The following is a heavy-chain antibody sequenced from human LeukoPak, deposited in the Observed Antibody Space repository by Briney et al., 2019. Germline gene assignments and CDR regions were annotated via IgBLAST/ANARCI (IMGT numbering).Heavy chain of an antibody. J-gene: IGHJ3*02. CDR3: XXXXXXXXIRDAFDI. Sequence: PGGSLRLSCAASGFTFSSYAMSWVRQAPGKGLEWVSAISGSGGSTYYADSVKGRFTISRYNSKNTLYLQMNSLRAEATAVYYCXXXXXXXXIRDAFDIWGQGTVVTVSS. CDR1: GFTFSSYA. V-gene: IGHV3-23*01. D-gene: IGHD2-21*01. CDR2: ISGSGGST.